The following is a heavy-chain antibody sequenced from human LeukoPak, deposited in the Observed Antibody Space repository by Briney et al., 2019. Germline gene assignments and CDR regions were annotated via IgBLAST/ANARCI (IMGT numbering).Heavy chain of an antibody. CDR2: ISSGSSTI. D-gene: IGHD4-11*01. J-gene: IGHJ4*02. Sequence: GGSLRLSCAASGFTFSSYSMNWVRQAPGKGLEWVSYISSGSSTIYYADSVKGRFTISRDNAKNSLYLQMNSLRAEDTAVYYCARGHTVTTPFDYWGQGTLVTVSS. CDR1: GFTFSSYS. V-gene: IGHV3-48*01. CDR3: ARGHTVTTPFDY.